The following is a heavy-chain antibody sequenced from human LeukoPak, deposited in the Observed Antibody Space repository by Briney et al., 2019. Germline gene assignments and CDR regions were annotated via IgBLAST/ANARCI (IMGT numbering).Heavy chain of an antibody. J-gene: IGHJ4*02. CDR1: GFTFSSYG. CDR3: AKALQRIAVAGTGDY. D-gene: IGHD6-19*01. Sequence: GRSLRLPCAASGFTFSSYGMHWVRQAPGKGLEWVAVISYDGSNKYYADSVKGRFTISRDNSKNTLHLQMNSLRAEDTAVYYCAKALQRIAVAGTGDYWGQGTLVTVSS. V-gene: IGHV3-30*18. CDR2: ISYDGSNK.